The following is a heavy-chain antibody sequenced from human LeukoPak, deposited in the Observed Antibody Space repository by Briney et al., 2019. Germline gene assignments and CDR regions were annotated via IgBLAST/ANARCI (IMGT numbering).Heavy chain of an antibody. J-gene: IGHJ3*02. CDR1: GYTFTSYD. CDR2: MNPNSGNT. CDR3: ARSGRSLGAFDI. V-gene: IGHV1-8*01. D-gene: IGHD7-27*01. Sequence: GASVKVSCKASGYTFTSYDINWVRQATGQGLEWMGWMNPNSGNTGYAQKFQGRVTMTRNTSISTAYMELSSLRSEGTAVYYCARSGRSLGAFDIWGQGTMVTVSS.